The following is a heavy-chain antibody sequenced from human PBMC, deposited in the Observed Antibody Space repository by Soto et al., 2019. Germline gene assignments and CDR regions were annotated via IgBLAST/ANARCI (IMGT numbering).Heavy chain of an antibody. CDR1: GFTFSDYY. J-gene: IGHJ6*02. D-gene: IGHD6-19*01. Sequence: QVQLVESGGGLVKPGGSLRLSCAASGFTFSDYYMSWIRQAPGKGLEWVSYISSSGSTIYYADSVKGRFTISRDNSKNTLYLQMNSLRAEDTAVYYCARQAVAGTDYYYYGMDVWGQGTTVTVSS. V-gene: IGHV3-11*04. CDR3: ARQAVAGTDYYYYGMDV. CDR2: ISSSGSTI.